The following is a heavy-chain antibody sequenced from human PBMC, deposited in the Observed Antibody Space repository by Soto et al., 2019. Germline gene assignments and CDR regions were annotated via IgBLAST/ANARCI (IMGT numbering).Heavy chain of an antibody. CDR3: TSPGPFDS. CDR1: GFALSGSA. CDR2: IRNKANNYAT. J-gene: IGHJ4*02. D-gene: IGHD1-1*01. V-gene: IGHV3-73*01. Sequence: EVHLVESGGGLVQPGGSLKLSCAGTGFALSGSAFHWVRQASGGGLEWIGRIRNKANNYATAYAESAKGRFTISRDDSINTAYLEMNSLRIEDSARYYSTSPGPFDSWGRGVLVTVSS.